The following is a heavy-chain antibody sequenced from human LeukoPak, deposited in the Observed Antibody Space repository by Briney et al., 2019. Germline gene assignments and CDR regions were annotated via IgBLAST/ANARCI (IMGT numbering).Heavy chain of an antibody. Sequence: PSHTLSLTCTVSGRSISSGAYYWTWIRQHPGKGLEGIGYIYYRGSTYYTPSLKRRVPITIPTPKNMFSLKLTSMTAADMAVYYCARGIWGDLSWFDPWGQGTLVTVSS. D-gene: IGHD3-16*01. V-gene: IGHV4-31*03. CDR3: ARGIWGDLSWFDP. CDR2: IYYRGST. J-gene: IGHJ5*02. CDR1: GRSISSGAYY.